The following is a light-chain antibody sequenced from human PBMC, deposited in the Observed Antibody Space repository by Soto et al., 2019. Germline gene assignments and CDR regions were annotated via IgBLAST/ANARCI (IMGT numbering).Light chain of an antibody. CDR3: QTWGTGIRV. V-gene: IGLV4-69*01. CDR2: LNSDGSH. Sequence: QAVVTQSPSASASLGASVKLTCTLSSGHSSYAIAWHQQQPEKGPRYLMKLNSDGSHTKGDGIPDRFSGSSSGAERYLIVSSLQSEEEADYYCQTWGTGIRVFGGGTKLTVL. CDR1: SGHSSYA. J-gene: IGLJ2*01.